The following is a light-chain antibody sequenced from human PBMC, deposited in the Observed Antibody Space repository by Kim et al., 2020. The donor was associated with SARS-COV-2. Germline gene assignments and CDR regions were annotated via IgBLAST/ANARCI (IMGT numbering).Light chain of an antibody. J-gene: IGLJ3*02. Sequence: SYELTQPPSVSVSPGQTASITCSRDKLGDKYACWYQQKPGQFPVLVIYQDSKRPSGIPERFSGSNSGNTATLTISGTQAMDEADYYCQAWDSSTEVFGGG. V-gene: IGLV3-1*01. CDR3: QAWDSSTEV. CDR1: KLGDKY. CDR2: QDS.